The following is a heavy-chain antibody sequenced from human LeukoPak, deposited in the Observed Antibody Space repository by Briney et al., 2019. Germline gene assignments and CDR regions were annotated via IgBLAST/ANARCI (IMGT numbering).Heavy chain of an antibody. CDR2: INPSGGST. CDR3: ARGGYSSPSYY. J-gene: IGHJ4*02. CDR1: GYTFTSYY. V-gene: IGHV1-46*01. Sequence: GASVKVSCKASGYTFTSYYMHWVRQAPGQGLEWMGIINPSGGSTSHAQKFQGRVTVTRDTSTSTVYMELSSLSSEDTAVYYCARGGYSSPSYYWGQGTLVTVSS. D-gene: IGHD6-13*01.